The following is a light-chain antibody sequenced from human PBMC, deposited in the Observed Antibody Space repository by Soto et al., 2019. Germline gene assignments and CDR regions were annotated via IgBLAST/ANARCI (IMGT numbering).Light chain of an antibody. V-gene: IGKV1-5*03. J-gene: IGKJ1*01. CDR2: KAS. Sequence: DIQMTQSPSTLSASVGDRVTITCRASQSISGWLAWYQQKPGKAPNLLIYKASSLKSGVPSRFSGSGSGTEFALTISRLQPDDFATYYCHQYNLYWTFGQGTKVEIK. CDR3: HQYNLYWT. CDR1: QSISGW.